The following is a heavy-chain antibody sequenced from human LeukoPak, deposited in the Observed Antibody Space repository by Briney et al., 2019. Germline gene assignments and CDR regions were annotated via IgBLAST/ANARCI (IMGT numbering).Heavy chain of an antibody. J-gene: IGHJ4*02. Sequence: SETLSLTCTVSGGSISSGGYYWSWIRQHPGKGLEWIGYIYYSGSTYYNPSLKSRVTISVDTSKNQFSLKLSSVTAADTAVYYCARLAAVAGTGTNDYWGQGTLVTVSS. CDR2: IYYSGST. V-gene: IGHV4-31*03. D-gene: IGHD6-19*01. CDR3: ARLAAVAGTGTNDY. CDR1: GGSISSGGYY.